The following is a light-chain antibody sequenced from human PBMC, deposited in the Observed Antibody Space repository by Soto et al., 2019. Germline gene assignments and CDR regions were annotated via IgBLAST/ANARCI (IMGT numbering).Light chain of an antibody. Sequence: EIVMTQSPATLSVSPGERATLSCRASLSVSSNLAWYQQKPGQAPRLLIYGASTRATGIPVRLSGSGSGTEFTLTISSLQSEDFATYYCQQSYKTPHTFGQGTKLETK. CDR3: QQSYKTPHT. CDR2: GAS. CDR1: LSVSSN. J-gene: IGKJ2*01. V-gene: IGKV3-15*01.